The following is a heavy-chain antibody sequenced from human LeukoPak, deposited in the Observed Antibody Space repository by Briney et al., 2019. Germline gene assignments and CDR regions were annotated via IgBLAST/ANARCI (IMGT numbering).Heavy chain of an antibody. J-gene: IGHJ4*02. CDR3: ARGGGNYPIDY. D-gene: IGHD1-26*01. CDR2: IYYSGST. CDR1: GGSISSSAYY. Sequence: SETLSLTCTVSGGSISSSAYYWVWIRLPPGKGLGWIGSIYYSGSTYYNPSLKSRVTISVDTSKNQFSLKLSSVTAADTAVYYCARGGGNYPIDYWGQGTLVTVSS. V-gene: IGHV4-39*01.